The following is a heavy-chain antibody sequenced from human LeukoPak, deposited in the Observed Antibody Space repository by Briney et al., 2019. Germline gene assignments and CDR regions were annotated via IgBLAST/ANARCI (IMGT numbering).Heavy chain of an antibody. D-gene: IGHD3-10*01. CDR3: ARGARPSRITMVRGVTFDY. CDR2: INHSGST. CDR1: GGSFSGYY. Sequence: SETLSLTCAVYGGSFSGYYWSWIRQPPGKGLEWIGEINHSGSTNYNPSLKSRVTISVDTSKNQFSLKLSSVTAADTAVYYCARGARPSRITMVRGVTFDYWGQGTLVTVPS. J-gene: IGHJ4*02. V-gene: IGHV4-34*01.